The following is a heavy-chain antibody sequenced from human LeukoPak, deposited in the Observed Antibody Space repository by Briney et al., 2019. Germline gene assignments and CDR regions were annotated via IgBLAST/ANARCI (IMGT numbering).Heavy chain of an antibody. Sequence: PSETLSLTCTVSGGSTSSSSYYWGWIRQPPGKGLEWIGSIYYSGSTYYNPSLKSRVTISVDTSKNQFSLKLSSVTAADTAVYYCVRYDSSGYYYNYFDYWGQGTLVTVSS. J-gene: IGHJ4*02. CDR3: VRYDSSGYYYNYFDY. CDR1: GGSTSSSSYY. D-gene: IGHD3-22*01. V-gene: IGHV4-39*01. CDR2: IYYSGST.